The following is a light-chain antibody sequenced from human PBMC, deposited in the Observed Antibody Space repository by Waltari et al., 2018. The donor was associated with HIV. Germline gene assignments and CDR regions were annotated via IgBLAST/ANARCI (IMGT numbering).Light chain of an antibody. CDR2: DVS. Sequence: QSALTQPPSVSGSPGQSVTISCTGTRSDVGDYNYVPWYQQHPGKAPKLIIFDVSQRPSGVPDRFSGSKSGSTASLTISGLQTEDEADYFCCAYAAAHISYVFGSGTKVAVL. V-gene: IGLV2-11*01. J-gene: IGLJ1*01. CDR3: CAYAAAHISYV. CDR1: RSDVGDYNY.